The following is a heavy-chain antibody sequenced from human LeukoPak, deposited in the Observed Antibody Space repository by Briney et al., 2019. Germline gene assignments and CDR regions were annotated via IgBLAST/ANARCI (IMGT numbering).Heavy chain of an antibody. J-gene: IGHJ4*02. CDR3: ARVYGPDDY. Sequence: GASVNVSCTASGYTFTVYYMHWVGQAPGQGLEWMGWINPNSGGTNYAQKFQGRVTMTRDTSIGTAYMELSRLRSDDTAVYYCARVYGPDDYWGQGTLVTVSS. CDR2: INPNSGGT. CDR1: GYTFTVYY. D-gene: IGHD2/OR15-2a*01. V-gene: IGHV1-2*02.